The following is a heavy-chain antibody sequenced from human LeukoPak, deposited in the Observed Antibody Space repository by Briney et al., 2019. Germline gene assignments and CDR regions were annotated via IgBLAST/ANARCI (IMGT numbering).Heavy chain of an antibody. V-gene: IGHV3-23*01. Sequence: PGGSLRLSCAASGFTFSSYAMSWVRQAPGKGLEWVSAISGSGGSTYYADSVRGRFTISRDNSKNTLYLQMNSLRAEDTAVYYCAKDGYSNYATDAFDIWGQGTMVTVSS. J-gene: IGHJ3*02. CDR1: GFTFSSYA. CDR2: ISGSGGST. CDR3: AKDGYSNYATDAFDI. D-gene: IGHD4-4*01.